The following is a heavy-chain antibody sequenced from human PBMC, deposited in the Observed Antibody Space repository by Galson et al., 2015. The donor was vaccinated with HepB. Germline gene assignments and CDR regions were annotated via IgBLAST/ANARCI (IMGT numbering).Heavy chain of an antibody. J-gene: IGHJ6*02. CDR3: ARVTGSWEMDV. D-gene: IGHD6-13*01. V-gene: IGHV3-66*01. Sequence: SLRLSCAASGFTVSNNYMTWVRQAPGKGLEWVSVIYSGGSTYYADSVKGRFTNSRDNSKDTLYLQMNTLRAEDTAVYYCARVTGSWEMDVWGQGTTVTVSS. CDR2: IYSGGST. CDR1: GFTVSNNY.